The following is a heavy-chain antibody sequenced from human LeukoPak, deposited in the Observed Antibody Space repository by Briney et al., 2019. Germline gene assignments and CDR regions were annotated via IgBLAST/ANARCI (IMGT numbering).Heavy chain of an antibody. CDR1: GGSISSYY. CDR2: IYYSGST. Sequence: AEPLTLTCTVSGGSISSYYWSWLRQPPGKGLEWIGYIYYSGSTNYNPSLKSRVTISVDTSKNQFSLKLSSVTAADTAVYYCAREGRWGSGWYGSAFDIWGQGTMVTVSS. V-gene: IGHV4-59*01. CDR3: AREGRWGSGWYGSAFDI. D-gene: IGHD6-19*01. J-gene: IGHJ3*02.